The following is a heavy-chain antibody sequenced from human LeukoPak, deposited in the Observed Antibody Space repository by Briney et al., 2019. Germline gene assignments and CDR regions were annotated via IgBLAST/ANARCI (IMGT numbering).Heavy chain of an antibody. V-gene: IGHV1-18*01. D-gene: IGHD4-23*01. J-gene: IGHJ5*02. CDR3: ARDGGNSGGANSP. Sequence: GASVKVSCKASGYTFTNYGVTWMRQAPGQGLEWMGWISGNSGNTKYAQKLQGRVTMTTDTSTTTAYMELRSLTSDDTAVYYCARDGGNSGGANSPWGQGTLVTVSS. CDR1: GYTFTNYG. CDR2: ISGNSGNT.